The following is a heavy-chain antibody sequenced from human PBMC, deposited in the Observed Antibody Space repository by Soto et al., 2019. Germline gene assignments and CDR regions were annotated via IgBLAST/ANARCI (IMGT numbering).Heavy chain of an antibody. CDR3: ATNPRTDDSEIWPY. Sequence: GESLKISCQGSGYSFTTYWIGWVRQMPGKGLEWVGIIYPGDSETRYSPSFQGQVTISADKSINTAYLQWTSLKASDTAMYYCATNPRTDDSEIWPYWGQGTLVTVYS. V-gene: IGHV5-51*01. J-gene: IGHJ4*02. D-gene: IGHD1-1*01. CDR1: GYSFTTYW. CDR2: IYPGDSET.